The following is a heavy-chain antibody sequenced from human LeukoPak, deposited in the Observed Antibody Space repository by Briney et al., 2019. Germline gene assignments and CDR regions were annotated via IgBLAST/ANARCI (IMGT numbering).Heavy chain of an antibody. Sequence: PGGSLRLSCAASGLTFSSYAMSWVRQAPGKGLEWVSYISSSGSTIYYADSVKGRFTISRDNAKNSLYLQMNSLRAEDTAVYYCARESNVYYYDSSGFPFDYWGQGTLVTVSS. J-gene: IGHJ4*02. V-gene: IGHV3-48*03. CDR1: GLTFSSYA. CDR3: ARESNVYYYDSSGFPFDY. CDR2: ISSSGSTI. D-gene: IGHD3-22*01.